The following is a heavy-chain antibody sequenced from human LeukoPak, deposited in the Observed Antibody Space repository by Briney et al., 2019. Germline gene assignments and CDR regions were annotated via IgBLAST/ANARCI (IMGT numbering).Heavy chain of an antibody. Sequence: GGSLRLSCAASGFTFSSYAMYWVRQAPGKGLEWVAVISANGNNKYYADSVKGRFTISRDTSKNTLYLQMNSLRGEDTAVYYCAREMARGVVPDYWGQGTLVTVSS. CDR1: GFTFSSYA. CDR3: AREMARGVVPDY. J-gene: IGHJ4*02. D-gene: IGHD3-10*01. CDR2: ISANGNNK. V-gene: IGHV3-30-3*01.